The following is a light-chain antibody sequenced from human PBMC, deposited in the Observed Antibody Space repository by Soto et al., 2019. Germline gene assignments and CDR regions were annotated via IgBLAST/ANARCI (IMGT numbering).Light chain of an antibody. CDR2: GNT. Sequence: QSVLSQPPSVSGAPGQRVTISCTGSTSDIGAGFDVHWYQQLPGKAPKLLIYGNTNRPSGVPDRFSGSKSGTSASLAITGIQAEDGADYYCQSYDSSLSGHYVFGTGTKVTV. CDR1: TSDIGAGFD. CDR3: QSYDSSLSGHYV. V-gene: IGLV1-40*01. J-gene: IGLJ1*01.